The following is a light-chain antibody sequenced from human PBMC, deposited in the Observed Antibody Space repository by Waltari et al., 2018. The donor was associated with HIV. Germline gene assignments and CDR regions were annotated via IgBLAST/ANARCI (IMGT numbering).Light chain of an antibody. V-gene: IGLV3-25*03. Sequence: SYELTQPPSVSVSPGQTARITCSGDALPKKYVYWYHQRPGQAPVLVMYKDSERPSGIPERFSGSSSGTTVTLTISGVQAEDEAAYYCQSADSSGTYVFGTGTKVTVL. CDR1: ALPKKY. CDR2: KDS. J-gene: IGLJ1*01. CDR3: QSADSSGTYV.